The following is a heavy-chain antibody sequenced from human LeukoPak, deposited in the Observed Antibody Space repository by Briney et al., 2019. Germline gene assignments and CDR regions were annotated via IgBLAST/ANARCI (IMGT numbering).Heavy chain of an antibody. V-gene: IGHV3-53*01. CDR3: AKLDTYYYDSSPFGY. J-gene: IGHJ4*02. CDR1: GFTVSSNY. Sequence: GGSLRLSCAASGFTVSSNYMSWVRQAPGKGLEWVSVIYSGGSTYYADSVKGRFTISRDNSKNTLYLQMNSLRAEDTAVYYCAKLDTYYYDSSPFGYWGQGTLVTVSS. CDR2: IYSGGST. D-gene: IGHD3-22*01.